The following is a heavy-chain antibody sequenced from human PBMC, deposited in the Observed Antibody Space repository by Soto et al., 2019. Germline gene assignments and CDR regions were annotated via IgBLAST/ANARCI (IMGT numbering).Heavy chain of an antibody. D-gene: IGHD2-15*01. V-gene: IGHV4-34*01. CDR2: INHSGST. J-gene: IGHJ5*02. CDR1: GGSFSGYY. Sequence: SETLSLTCAVYGGSFSGYYWSWIRQPPGKGLEWIGEINHSGSTNYNPSLKSRVTISVDTSKNQFSLKLSSVTAADTAEYYCARAGRWYGSYHGVRYNWFDPWGQGTLVTVSS. CDR3: ARAGRWYGSYHGVRYNWFDP.